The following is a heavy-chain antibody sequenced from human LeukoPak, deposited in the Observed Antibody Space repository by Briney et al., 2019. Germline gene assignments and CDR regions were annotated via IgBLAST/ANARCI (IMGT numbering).Heavy chain of an antibody. CDR2: ISTSSSYI. CDR1: GFSFSSNS. Sequence: TGGSLRLSCAASGFSFSSNSMNWVRQAPGKGLEWVSSISTSSSYIYYADSVKGRFTISRDSAKNSLYLQMNSLRAEDTAVYYCARSVVMVGGTRWFDPWGQGTLVTVSS. J-gene: IGHJ5*02. CDR3: ARSVVMVGGTRWFDP. D-gene: IGHD2-15*01. V-gene: IGHV3-21*01.